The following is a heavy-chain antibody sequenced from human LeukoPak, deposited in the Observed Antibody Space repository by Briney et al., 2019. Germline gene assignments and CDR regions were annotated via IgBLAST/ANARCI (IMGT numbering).Heavy chain of an antibody. D-gene: IGHD3-16*01. Sequence: SETLSLTCTVSGGSISSYYWNWIRQTPGKGLEWIGYIYYSGSTNYNPPLKSRVTISVDTSKNQFSLNLTSVTAADTAVYYCARFTPQGYGWGGYNRFDPWGQGTLVTVSS. CDR1: GGSISSYY. J-gene: IGHJ5*02. CDR3: ARFTPQGYGWGGYNRFDP. CDR2: IYYSGST. V-gene: IGHV4-59*01.